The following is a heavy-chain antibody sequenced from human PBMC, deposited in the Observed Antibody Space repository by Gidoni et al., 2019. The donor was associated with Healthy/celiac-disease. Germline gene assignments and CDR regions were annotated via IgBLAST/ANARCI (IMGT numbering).Heavy chain of an antibody. Sequence: QVQLVQSGAEVKKPGASVKVSCKASGYTFTGYYMHWVRQAPGQGLEWMGRINPNRGGTNYAQKFQGRVTMTRDTSISTAYMELSRLRSDDTAVYYCARETQRWLHELGDYWGQGTLVTVSS. CDR1: GYTFTGYY. D-gene: IGHD5-12*01. J-gene: IGHJ4*02. CDR2: INPNRGGT. CDR3: ARETQRWLHELGDY. V-gene: IGHV1-2*06.